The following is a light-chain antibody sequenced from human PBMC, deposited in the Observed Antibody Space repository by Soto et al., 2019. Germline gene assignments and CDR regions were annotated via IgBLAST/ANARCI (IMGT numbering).Light chain of an antibody. CDR3: LLSYSGTRV. V-gene: IGLV7-46*01. CDR2: DTG. J-gene: IGLJ2*01. Sequence: QTVVTQEPSLTVSPGGTVTLTCGSSTGAVTSSLFPYWFQQKPGQAPRTLIYDTGNKHSWTPVRFSGSLLGDKAALTLSGAQPEDEADYYCLLSYSGTRVFGGGTKLTVL. CDR1: TGAVTSSLF.